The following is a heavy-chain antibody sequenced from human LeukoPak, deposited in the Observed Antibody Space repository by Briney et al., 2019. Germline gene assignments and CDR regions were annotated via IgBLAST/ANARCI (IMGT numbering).Heavy chain of an antibody. J-gene: IGHJ6*02. V-gene: IGHV1-69*13. Sequence: ASVTVSCKASGGTFSSYAISWVRQALGQGLEWMGGIIPIFGTANYAQKFQGRVTITADESTSTAYMELSSLRSEDTAVYYCARELPGGYGMDVWGQGTTVTVSS. CDR3: ARELPGGYGMDV. D-gene: IGHD3-10*01. CDR1: GGTFSSYA. CDR2: IIPIFGTA.